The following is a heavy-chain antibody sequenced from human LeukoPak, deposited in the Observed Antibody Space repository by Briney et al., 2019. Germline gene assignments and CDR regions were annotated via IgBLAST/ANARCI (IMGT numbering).Heavy chain of an antibody. CDR3: ARERRTAMVTTLDY. D-gene: IGHD5-18*01. CDR2: IYYSGST. J-gene: IGHJ4*02. Sequence: SETLSLTCTVSGGSISSGDYYWSWIRQPPGKGLEWIGYIYYSGSTNYNPSLKSRVTISVDTSKNQFSLKLSSVTAADTAVYYCARERRTAMVTTLDYWGQGTLVTVSS. CDR1: GGSISSGDYY. V-gene: IGHV4-61*08.